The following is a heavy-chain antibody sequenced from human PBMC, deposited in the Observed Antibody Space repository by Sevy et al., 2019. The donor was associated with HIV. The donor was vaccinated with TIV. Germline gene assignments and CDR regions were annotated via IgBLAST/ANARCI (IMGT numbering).Heavy chain of an antibody. D-gene: IGHD2-2*01. Sequence: GGSLRLSCAASGFTFSNYAMSWFRQAPGKGLEWVSPFSFGCGKINYADSVKGRFTISRDNSKNTLYLQMNSLRAEDTALYYCAREGCSKPHDYWGQRTLVTVSS. J-gene: IGHJ4*02. CDR2: FSFGCGKI. CDR1: GFTFSNYA. V-gene: IGHV3-23*01. CDR3: AREGCSKPHDY.